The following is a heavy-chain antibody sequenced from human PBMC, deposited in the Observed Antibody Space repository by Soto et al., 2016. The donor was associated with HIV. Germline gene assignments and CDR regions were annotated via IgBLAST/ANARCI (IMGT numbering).Heavy chain of an antibody. CDR3: ARGPYDILTGYPLPYWYFDL. V-gene: IGHV4-34*01. D-gene: IGHD3-9*01. Sequence: VQLQQWGAGLLKPSETLSLTCAVYGGSFSGYYWSWIRQPPGKGLEWIGEINHRGSTNYNPSLKSRVSISVDTSKNQCSLKLSSVTAADTAVYYCARGPYDILTGYPLPYWYFDLWGRGHPGHCLL. CDR1: GGSFSGYY. CDR2: INHRGST. J-gene: IGHJ2*01.